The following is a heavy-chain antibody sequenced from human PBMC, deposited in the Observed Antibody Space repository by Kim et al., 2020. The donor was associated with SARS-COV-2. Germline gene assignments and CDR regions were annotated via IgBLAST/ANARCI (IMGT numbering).Heavy chain of an antibody. CDR3: ARQGHFGVRDDHDILTGYPNWFDP. V-gene: IGHV4-39*01. CDR1: GDSISSGTYY. D-gene: IGHD3-9*01. J-gene: IGHJ5*02. Sequence: SETLSLTCTVSGDSISSGTYYWGWIRQPPGKGLEWIGSVYYSGTTHYNPSLKSRVTISIDTSDNQFSLKLSSVTAADTAVYYCARQGHFGVRDDHDILTGYPNWFDPWGQGTLVTVSS. CDR2: VYYSGTT.